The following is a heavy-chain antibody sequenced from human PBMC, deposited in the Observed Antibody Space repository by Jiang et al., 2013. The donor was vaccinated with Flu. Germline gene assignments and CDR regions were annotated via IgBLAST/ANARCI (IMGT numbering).Heavy chain of an antibody. CDR1: GGSVSSGSYY. D-gene: IGHD6-13*01. Sequence: GSGLVKPSETLSLTCTVSGGSVSSGSYYWSWIRQPPGKGLEWIGYIYYSGSTNYNPSLKSRVTISVDTSKNQFSLKLSSVTAADTAVYYCARAHWFGAAAGTTLDYWGQGTLVTVSS. CDR2: IYYSGST. V-gene: IGHV4-61*01. CDR3: ARAHWFGAAAGTTLDY. J-gene: IGHJ4*02.